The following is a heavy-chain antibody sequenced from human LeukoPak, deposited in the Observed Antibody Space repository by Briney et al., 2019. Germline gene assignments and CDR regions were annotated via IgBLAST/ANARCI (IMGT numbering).Heavy chain of an antibody. CDR2: ISRTSDYI. Sequence: PGGSLRLSCAASGFTFSNFTMNWVRQAPGKGLEWVSSISRTSDYIYYADSLKGRFTISRDNAKNSLYLQMDSLSAEDTAVYYCGRDRGSPGIADYWGQGTLVTVSS. J-gene: IGHJ4*02. V-gene: IGHV3-21*01. CDR3: GRDRGSPGIADY. CDR1: GFTFSNFT. D-gene: IGHD2-21*01.